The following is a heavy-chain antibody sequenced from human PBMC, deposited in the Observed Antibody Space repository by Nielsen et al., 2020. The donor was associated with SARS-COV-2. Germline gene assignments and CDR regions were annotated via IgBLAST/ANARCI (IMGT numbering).Heavy chain of an antibody. D-gene: IGHD3-3*01. CDR2: ISYDGSNK. J-gene: IGHJ6*02. CDR3: ARVYDFWSGYSYYYYGMDV. Sequence: GGSLRLSCAASGFTFSSYAMHWVRQAPGKGLEWVAVISYDGSNKYYADSVKGRFTISRDNSKNTLYLQMNSLRAEDTAVYYCARVYDFWSGYSYYYYGMDVWGQGTTVTVSS. CDR1: GFTFSSYA. V-gene: IGHV3-30-3*01.